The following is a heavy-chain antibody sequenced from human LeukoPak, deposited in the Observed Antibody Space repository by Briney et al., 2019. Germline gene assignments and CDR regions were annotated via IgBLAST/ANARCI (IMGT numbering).Heavy chain of an antibody. V-gene: IGHV4-39*07. CDR1: GGSISSSRYY. J-gene: IGHJ2*01. Sequence: PSETLSLTCTVSGGSISSSRYYWGWIRQSPGKGLEWIVTFYYSVSTFYNPSLKSRVTISVDTSKNQFSLRLSSVTAADTAVYYCAGGLGGCGGDCYFNPSWYFDLWGRGTLVTVSS. D-gene: IGHD2-21*02. CDR2: FYYSVST. CDR3: AGGLGGCGGDCYFNPSWYFDL.